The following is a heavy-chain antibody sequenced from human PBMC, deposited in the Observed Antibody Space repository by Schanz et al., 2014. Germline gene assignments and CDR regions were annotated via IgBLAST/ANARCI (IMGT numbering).Heavy chain of an antibody. D-gene: IGHD3-10*01. CDR3: AKGRFGELSAFDI. J-gene: IGHJ3*02. Sequence: VQLVESGGTLVRPGGSLRLSCAASGFTFSTYAMAWVRQAPGKGLEWVSSINTGGDSTYYADSVKGRFTISRDNSKNTLYLQMNSLRAEDTAVYYCAKGRFGELSAFDIWGQGTMVTVSS. V-gene: IGHV3-23*04. CDR2: INTGGDST. CDR1: GFTFSTYA.